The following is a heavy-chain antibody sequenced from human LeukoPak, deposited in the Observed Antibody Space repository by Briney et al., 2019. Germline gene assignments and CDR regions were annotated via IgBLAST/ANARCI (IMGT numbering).Heavy chain of an antibody. D-gene: IGHD3-3*01. J-gene: IGHJ6*02. V-gene: IGHV3-33*01. CDR3: ARGQYYDFWSGYYISYGMDV. Sequence: GTSLRLSCAASGFTFRNYGMHWVRQAPGKGLEWVAIIWYDGSRKYYLDSVKGRFTISRDNSKNTLYLQMNSLRAEDTAVYYCARGQYYDFWSGYYISYGMDVWGQGTTVTVSS. CDR1: GFTFRNYG. CDR2: IWYDGSRK.